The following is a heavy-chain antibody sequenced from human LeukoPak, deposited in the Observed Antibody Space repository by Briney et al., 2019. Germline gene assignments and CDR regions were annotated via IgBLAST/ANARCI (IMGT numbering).Heavy chain of an antibody. Sequence: PGGSLRLSCAASGFTFSSYAMSWVRQAPGKGLEWVSAISGRGGSTYYADSVKGRFTISRDNSKNTLYLQMNSLRAEDTAVYYCAKDSPVEYYYDSSGYYDYWGQGTLVTVSS. D-gene: IGHD3-22*01. V-gene: IGHV3-23*01. CDR2: ISGRGGST. CDR3: AKDSPVEYYYDSSGYYDY. CDR1: GFTFSSYA. J-gene: IGHJ4*02.